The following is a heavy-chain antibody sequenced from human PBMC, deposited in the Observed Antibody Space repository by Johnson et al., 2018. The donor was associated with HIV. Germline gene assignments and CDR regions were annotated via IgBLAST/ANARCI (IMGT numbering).Heavy chain of an antibody. Sequence: QVQLVESGGGVVQPGRSLRLSCAASGFTFSSYGMHWVRQAPGKGLEWVSGFYRNGGSTGYAASVKGRFTISRDNAKNTLYLQMNSLRAEDTAVYYCARGLAPYSSSWYGSAFDIWGQGTMVTVSS. CDR3: ARGLAPYSSSWYGSAFDI. CDR1: GFTFSSYG. D-gene: IGHD6-13*01. CDR2: FYRNGGST. J-gene: IGHJ3*02. V-gene: IGHV3-NL1*01.